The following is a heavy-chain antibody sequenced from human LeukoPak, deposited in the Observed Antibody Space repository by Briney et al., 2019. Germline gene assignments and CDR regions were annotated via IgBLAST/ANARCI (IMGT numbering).Heavy chain of an antibody. Sequence: GGSLRLSCAASGFTFSNYWMTWVRQAPGKGLEWVANIKYDGSEKNYVDSVKGRFTISRDNAKNSVYLQMNSLRVEDTAVYYCARRDFWSGPTFDYWGQGTLLTVSS. CDR3: ARRDFWSGPTFDY. CDR2: IKYDGSEK. J-gene: IGHJ4*02. V-gene: IGHV3-7*01. CDR1: GFTFSNYW. D-gene: IGHD3-3*01.